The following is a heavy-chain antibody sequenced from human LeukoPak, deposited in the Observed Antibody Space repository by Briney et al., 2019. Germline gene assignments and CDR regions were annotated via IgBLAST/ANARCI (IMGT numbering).Heavy chain of an antibody. D-gene: IGHD1-26*01. Sequence: GGSLRLSCAASGFTFSSYGMHWVRQAPGKGLEWVAVISYDGSNKYYADSVKGRFTISRDNSKNTLYLQMNSLRAEDTAVYYCAKEVGATTYPYYYGMDVWGQGTTVTVSS. CDR1: GFTFSSYG. V-gene: IGHV3-30*18. CDR3: AKEVGATTYPYYYGMDV. CDR2: ISYDGSNK. J-gene: IGHJ6*02.